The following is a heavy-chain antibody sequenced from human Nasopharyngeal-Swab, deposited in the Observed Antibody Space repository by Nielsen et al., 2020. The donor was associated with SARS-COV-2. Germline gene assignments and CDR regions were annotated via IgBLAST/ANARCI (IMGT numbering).Heavy chain of an antibody. CDR2: IKQDESEK. Sequence: WIRQPPGKGLEWVANIKQDESEKYYVDSAKGRFTVSRDNAKKSLYLQMNSLRAEDTAVYYCARRISGGYDPWGQGTLVTVSS. J-gene: IGHJ5*02. V-gene: IGHV3-7*03. CDR3: ARRISGGYDP. D-gene: IGHD1-26*01.